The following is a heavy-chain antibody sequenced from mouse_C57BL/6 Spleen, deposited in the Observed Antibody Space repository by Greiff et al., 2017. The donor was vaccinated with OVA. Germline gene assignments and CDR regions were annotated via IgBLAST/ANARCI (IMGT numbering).Heavy chain of an antibody. J-gene: IGHJ2*01. V-gene: IGHV5-9-1*02. CDR1: GFTFSSYA. CDR3: TRDYASSFDY. D-gene: IGHD1-1*01. Sequence: EVKLEDSGEGLVKPGGSLKLSCAASGFTFSSYAMSWVRQTPEKRLEWVAYISSGGDYIYYADTVKGRFTISKDKARNTLSLQMSRLKAEDTAMYYCTRDYASSFDYWGQGTTLTVSS. CDR2: ISSGGDYI.